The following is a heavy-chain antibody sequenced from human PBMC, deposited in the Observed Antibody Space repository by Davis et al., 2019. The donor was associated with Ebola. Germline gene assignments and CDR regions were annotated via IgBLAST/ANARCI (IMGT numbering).Heavy chain of an antibody. CDR3: ATDQGEQAFDI. D-gene: IGHD1/OR15-1a*01. Sequence: PGGSLRLSCSGFGFSFSSSWMGWVRQAPGKGLEWVANIKQDGSEKYYVDSVKDRFTISRDNANNSLYLQMDRLRAEDTGLYYCATDQGEQAFDIWGQGTMVTVSS. V-gene: IGHV3-7*01. CDR2: IKQDGSEK. CDR1: GFSFSSSW. J-gene: IGHJ3*02.